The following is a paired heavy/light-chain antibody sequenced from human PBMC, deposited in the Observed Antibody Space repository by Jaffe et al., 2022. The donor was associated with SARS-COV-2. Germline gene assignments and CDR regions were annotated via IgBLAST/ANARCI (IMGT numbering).Heavy chain of an antibody. D-gene: IGHD3-10*01. CDR1: GGSIKNNDYY. CDR3: ARLRGVFNWYDP. CDR2: IYFDGDS. Sequence: QLQLQESGPGLVKPSETLSLTCTVSGGSIKNNDYYWGWVRRPPGKGLEWIGNIYFDGDSYYNPSLKSRLTLSVDTSKNQFSLTVRSVTAADTAVYYCARLRGVFNWYDPWGQGILVTVSS. V-gene: IGHV4-39*01. J-gene: IGHJ5*02.
Light chain of an antibody. V-gene: IGKV2-28*01. Sequence: EIVMTQAPLSLAVTPGEPASISCRSSQSLLNSNGYNYLAWYLQRPGQSPRLLIYLGSTRASGVPDRFSGSGSGTDFTLKISRVEAEDVGIYYCMQVLQTTFTFGPGTKVDI. CDR3: MQVLQTTFT. CDR2: LGS. CDR1: QSLLNSNGYNY. J-gene: IGKJ3*01.